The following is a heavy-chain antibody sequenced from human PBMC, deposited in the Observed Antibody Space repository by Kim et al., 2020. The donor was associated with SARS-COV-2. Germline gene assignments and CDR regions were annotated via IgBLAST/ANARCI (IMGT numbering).Heavy chain of an antibody. J-gene: IGHJ6*02. D-gene: IGHD6-19*01. CDR2: ISWNSGSI. V-gene: IGHV3-9*01. CDR1: GFTFDDYA. CDR3: AKDINLFPQWLGLFAGMDV. Sequence: GGSLRLSCAASGFTFDDYAMHWVRQAPGKGLEWVSGISWNSGSIGYADSVKGXFTISRDNAKNSLYLQMNSLRAEDTALYYCAKDINLFPQWLGLFAGMDVXGQGTTVTV.